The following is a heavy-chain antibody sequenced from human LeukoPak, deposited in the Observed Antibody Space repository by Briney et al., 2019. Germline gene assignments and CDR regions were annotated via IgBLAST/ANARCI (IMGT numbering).Heavy chain of an antibody. CDR3: AKSLAAARDY. CDR2: ISSSGGST. CDR1: GFTFASCA. J-gene: IGHJ4*02. D-gene: IGHD6-13*01. V-gene: IGHV3-23*01. Sequence: GGSLRLSCAASGFTFASCAMSWVHQAPGKRLEWVSSISSSGGSTYYADSVKGRFTISRDNSKNTLYLQVNSLRAEDTAVYYCAKSLAAARDYWGQGTLVAVSS.